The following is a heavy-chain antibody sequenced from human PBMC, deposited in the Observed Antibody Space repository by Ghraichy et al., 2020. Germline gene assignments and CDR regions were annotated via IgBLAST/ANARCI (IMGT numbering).Heavy chain of an antibody. CDR3: TTFLYDSTDY. CDR1: GFTFSNAW. D-gene: IGHD3-22*01. CDR2: IKSKTDGGTT. V-gene: IGHV3-15*01. Sequence: LSLTCAASGFTFSNAWMSWVRQAPGKGLEWVGRIKSKTDGGTTDYAAPVKGRFTISRDDSKNTLYLQMNSLKTEDTAVYYCTTFLYDSTDYWGQGTLVTVSS. J-gene: IGHJ4*02.